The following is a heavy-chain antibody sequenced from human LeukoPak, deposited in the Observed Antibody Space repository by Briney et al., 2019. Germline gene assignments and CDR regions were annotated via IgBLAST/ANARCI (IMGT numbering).Heavy chain of an antibody. J-gene: IGHJ6*03. Sequence: SETLSLTCTVSGGSISSYYWSWIRRPPGKGLEWIGYIYYSGSTNYNPSLKSRVTISVDMSKNQFSLKLSSVTAADTAVYYCARTTEGGYTYDYFYYYYMDVWGKGTTVTISS. V-gene: IGHV4-59*01. CDR3: ARTTEGGYTYDYFYYYYMDV. D-gene: IGHD5-18*01. CDR2: IYYSGST. CDR1: GGSISSYY.